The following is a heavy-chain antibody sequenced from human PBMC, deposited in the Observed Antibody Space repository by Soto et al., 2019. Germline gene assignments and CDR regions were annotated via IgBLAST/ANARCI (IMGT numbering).Heavy chain of an antibody. CDR3: ARVVNRVGVVIGKTGRCGWFDP. Sequence: SETLSLTCAVSGGPIGSGGYSWSWIRQPPGKGLEWIGYIYHSGSTYYNPSLKSRVTISVDRSKNQFSLKLSSVTAADTAVYYCARVVNRVGVVIGKTGRCGWFDPWGQGTLVTVSS. D-gene: IGHD3-3*01. CDR2: IYHSGST. V-gene: IGHV4-30-2*01. CDR1: GGPIGSGGYS. J-gene: IGHJ5*02.